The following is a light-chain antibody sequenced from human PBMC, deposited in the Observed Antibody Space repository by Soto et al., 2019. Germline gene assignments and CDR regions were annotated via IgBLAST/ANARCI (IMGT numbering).Light chain of an antibody. V-gene: IGKV1-9*01. Sequence: DIQLTQSPSFLSASVGDRVTITCRASQGIAGSLAWYQQKPGKPPKLLLYAESTLQSGVPSRFSGSGSGTRGTLTISSLQPEDFATYYCQQVKSYPRTFGGGTKVDIK. CDR1: QGIAGS. J-gene: IGKJ4*01. CDR3: QQVKSYPRT. CDR2: AES.